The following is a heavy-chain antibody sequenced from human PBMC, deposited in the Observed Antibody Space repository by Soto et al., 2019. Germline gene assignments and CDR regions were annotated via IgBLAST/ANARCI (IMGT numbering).Heavy chain of an antibody. J-gene: IGHJ5*02. CDR3: AADRGYL. Sequence: QMQLVQSGPEVKKPGTSVKVSCKASGFTFTSSSVQWARQARGQGLEWIGWIVVGTGDTKYAQKFQERVTFDRDISTTTAYMEVSSLTSDDTAVYYCAADRGYLWGQGTLVTVSS. CDR2: IVVGTGDT. V-gene: IGHV1-58*01. CDR1: GFTFTSSS. D-gene: IGHD3-10*01.